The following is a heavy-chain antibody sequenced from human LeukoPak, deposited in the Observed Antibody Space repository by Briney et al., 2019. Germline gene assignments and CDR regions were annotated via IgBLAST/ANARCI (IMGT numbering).Heavy chain of an antibody. CDR2: ISSNGGST. Sequence: GGSLRLSCAASGFTFSSYAMHWVRQAPGKGLEYVSAISSNGGSTYYANSVKGRFTISRDNSKNTLYLQMGSLRAEDMAVYYCARDSDSSGYYYGMDVWDQGTTVTVSS. CDR1: GFTFSSYA. CDR3: ARDSDSSGYYYGMDV. V-gene: IGHV3-64*01. J-gene: IGHJ6*02. D-gene: IGHD3-22*01.